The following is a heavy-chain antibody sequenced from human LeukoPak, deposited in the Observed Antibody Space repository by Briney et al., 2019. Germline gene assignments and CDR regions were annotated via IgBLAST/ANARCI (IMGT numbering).Heavy chain of an antibody. CDR2: ISYDGSNK. D-gene: IGHD3-10*01. J-gene: IGHJ4*02. Sequence: PGGSLRLSCAASGFTFSSYAMHWVRQAPGKGLEWVAVISYDGSNKYYADSVKGRFTISRDNSKNTLYLQMSSLRAEDTAVYYCARDQRESIPFDYWGQGTLVTVSS. CDR1: GFTFSSYA. V-gene: IGHV3-30*04. CDR3: ARDQRESIPFDY.